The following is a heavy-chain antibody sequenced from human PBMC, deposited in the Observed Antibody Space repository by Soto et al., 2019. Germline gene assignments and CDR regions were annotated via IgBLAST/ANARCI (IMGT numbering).Heavy chain of an antibody. CDR1: GFTFSSYA. Sequence: PGGSLRLSCAASGFTFSSYAMSWVRQAPGKGLEWVSAISGSGGSTYYADSVKGRFTISRDNSKNTLYLQMNSLRAEDTAVYYCAKDGYYYDSSGYRPRFFDYWGQGTLVTVSS. J-gene: IGHJ4*02. CDR3: AKDGYYYDSSGYRPRFFDY. CDR2: ISGSGGST. V-gene: IGHV3-23*01. D-gene: IGHD3-22*01.